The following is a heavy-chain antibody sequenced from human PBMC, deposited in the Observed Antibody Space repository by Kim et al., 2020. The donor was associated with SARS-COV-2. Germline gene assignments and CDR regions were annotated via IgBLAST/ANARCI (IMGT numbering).Heavy chain of an antibody. D-gene: IGHD3-3*01. CDR2: IYYSGST. CDR1: GGSISSYY. CDR3: ARDVPYDFWSGYAGGGLASRYGNGMDV. J-gene: IGHJ6*02. Sequence: SETLSLTCTVSGGSISSYYWSWIRQPPGKGLEWIGYIYYSGSTNYNPSLKSRVTISVDTSKNQFSLKLSSVTAADTAVYYCARDVPYDFWSGYAGGGLASRYGNGMDVWGQGTTVTVSS. V-gene: IGHV4-59*13.